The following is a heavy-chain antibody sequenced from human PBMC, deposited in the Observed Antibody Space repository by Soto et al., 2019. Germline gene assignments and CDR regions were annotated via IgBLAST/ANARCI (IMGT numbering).Heavy chain of an antibody. J-gene: IGHJ5*02. Sequence: EVQLVESGGGLVQPGRSLRLSCAASGFTFDDYAMHWVRQAPGKGLEWVSGISWNSGTIIYADSVKGRFTISRDNAKNSLYLQMNSLRTEDTAFYYCAKDVRGGDYGDFNWFDPWGQGTLVTVSS. D-gene: IGHD4-17*01. CDR1: GFTFDDYA. CDR2: ISWNSGTI. CDR3: AKDVRGGDYGDFNWFDP. V-gene: IGHV3-9*01.